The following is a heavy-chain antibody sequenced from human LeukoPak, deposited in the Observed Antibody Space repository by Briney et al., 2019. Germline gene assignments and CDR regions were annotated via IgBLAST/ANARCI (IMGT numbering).Heavy chain of an antibody. J-gene: IGHJ6*02. CDR3: ARVRIVVVPNYYGIDG. Sequence: PGRSLRLSCAASGFTFSSYAMHWVRKAPGKGLEWVAVISYDGSNKYYADSVKGRFTTSRDNSKNRQYLLMTCLKAEDTAVYYCARVRIVVVPNYYGIDGWGQGTTVAVSS. CDR2: ISYDGSNK. D-gene: IGHD3-22*01. CDR1: GFTFSSYA. V-gene: IGHV3-30*04.